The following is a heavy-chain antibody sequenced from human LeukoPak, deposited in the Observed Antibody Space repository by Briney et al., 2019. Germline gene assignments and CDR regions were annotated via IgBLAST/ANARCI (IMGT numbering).Heavy chain of an antibody. CDR1: GYSISRGYY. CDR3: ARRDWSAYQLDF. V-gene: IGHV4-38-2*02. D-gene: IGHD3-3*01. Sequence: SETLSLTCNVSGYSISRGYYWGWIRQPPGRGLEWIGSIHYSGNSHYNPSLKTRVSISVDTSKNQLSLKLTSVTAAGTAVYFCARRDWSAYQLDFWGRGILVVASS. J-gene: IGHJ4*02. CDR2: IHYSGNS.